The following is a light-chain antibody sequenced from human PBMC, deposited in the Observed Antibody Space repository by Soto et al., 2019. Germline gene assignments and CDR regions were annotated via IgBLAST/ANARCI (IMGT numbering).Light chain of an antibody. J-gene: IGLJ1*01. CDR2: DVS. Sequence: QSVLTQPASVSGSPGQSITISCTGTSSDVGGYNYVSWYQQHPGKAPKLMIYDVSNRPSGVSNRFSGSKSGNTASLTISGLQAEDEVDYYCSAYPSSSTYVFGTGNK. CDR1: SSDVGGYNY. V-gene: IGLV2-14*01. CDR3: SAYPSSSTYV.